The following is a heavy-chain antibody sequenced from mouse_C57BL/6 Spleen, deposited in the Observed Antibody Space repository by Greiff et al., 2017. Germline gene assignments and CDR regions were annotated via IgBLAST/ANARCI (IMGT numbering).Heavy chain of an antibody. CDR1: GYSITSGYY. CDR3: ARGNYYGRSYGAMDY. Sequence: DVKLQESGPGLVKPSQSLSLTCSVTGYSITSGYYWNWIRQFPGNKLEWMGYISYDGSNNYNPSLKNRISITRDTSKNQFFLKLNSVTTEDTATYYCARGNYYGRSYGAMDYWGQGTSVTVSS. CDR2: ISYDGSN. D-gene: IGHD1-1*01. J-gene: IGHJ4*01. V-gene: IGHV3-6*01.